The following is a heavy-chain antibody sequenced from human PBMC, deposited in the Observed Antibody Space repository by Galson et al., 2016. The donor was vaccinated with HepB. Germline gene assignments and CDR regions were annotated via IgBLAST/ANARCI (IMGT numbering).Heavy chain of an antibody. Sequence: ETLSLTCAVYGGSFSAYYWSWIRQPPGKGLEWIGEVNESGSSDYNPSLMSRVTISVDKSDNQFSLRLSSVTAADTAVYYCARGGLTLVRAFAYWGQGTLVTVSS. CDR2: VNESGSS. CDR1: GGSFSAYY. J-gene: IGHJ4*02. CDR3: ARGGLTLVRAFAY. D-gene: IGHD3-10*01. V-gene: IGHV4-34*01.